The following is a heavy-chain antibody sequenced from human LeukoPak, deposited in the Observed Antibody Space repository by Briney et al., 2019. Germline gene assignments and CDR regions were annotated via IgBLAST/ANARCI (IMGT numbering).Heavy chain of an antibody. CDR2: INHSGST. D-gene: IGHD4-17*01. Sequence: PSETLSLTCAVYGGSFSGYYWSWIRQPPGKGLEWIGEINHSGSTNYNPSLKSRVTISVDTSKNQFSLKLSSVTAADTAVYYCARAGVCGDYGYWGQGTLVTVSS. J-gene: IGHJ4*02. V-gene: IGHV4-34*01. CDR1: GGSFSGYY. CDR3: ARAGVCGDYGY.